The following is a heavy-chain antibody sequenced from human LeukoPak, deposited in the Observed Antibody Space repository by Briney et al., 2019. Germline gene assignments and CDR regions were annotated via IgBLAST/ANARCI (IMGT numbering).Heavy chain of an antibody. V-gene: IGHV3-23*01. Sequence: GGSLRLSCAASGFTFSSYAMSWVRQAQGKGLEWVSAISGSGGSTYYADSVKGRFTISRDNSKNTLYLQMNSLRAEDTAVYYCAKDLYYDSSGYNYWGQGTLVTASS. CDR2: ISGSGGST. CDR3: AKDLYYDSSGYNY. J-gene: IGHJ4*02. CDR1: GFTFSSYA. D-gene: IGHD3-22*01.